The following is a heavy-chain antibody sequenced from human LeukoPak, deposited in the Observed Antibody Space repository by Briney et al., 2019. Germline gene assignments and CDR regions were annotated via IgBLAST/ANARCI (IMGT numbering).Heavy chain of an antibody. CDR2: ISYDGSNK. V-gene: IGHV3-30*18. CDR3: AKMCGSTSCNDY. Sequence: GRSLRLSCAASGFTFSSYGMHWVRQAPGKGLEWVAVISYDGSNKYYADSVKGRFTISRDNSKNTLYLQMNSLRAEDTAVYYCAKMCGSTSCNDYWGQGTLVTVSS. D-gene: IGHD2-2*01. CDR1: GFTFSSYG. J-gene: IGHJ4*02.